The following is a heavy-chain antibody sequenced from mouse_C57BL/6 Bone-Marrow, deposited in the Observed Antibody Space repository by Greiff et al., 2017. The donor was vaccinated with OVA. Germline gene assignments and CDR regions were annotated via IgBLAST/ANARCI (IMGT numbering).Heavy chain of an antibody. D-gene: IGHD3-1*01. CDR3: TRGIGDYWYFDV. CDR2: IRNKANNHAT. J-gene: IGHJ1*03. V-gene: IGHV6-6*01. CDR1: GFTFSDAW. Sequence: EVMLVESGGGLVQPGGSMKLSCAASGFTFSDAWMDWVRQSPEKGLEWVAEIRNKANNHATYYAESVKGRFTISRDDSKSSVYLQMNSLRAEDTGIYYCTRGIGDYWYFDVWGTGTTVTVSS.